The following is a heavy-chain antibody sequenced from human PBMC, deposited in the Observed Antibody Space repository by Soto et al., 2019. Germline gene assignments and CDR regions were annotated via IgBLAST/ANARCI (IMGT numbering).Heavy chain of an antibody. J-gene: IGHJ4*02. Sequence: GGSLRLSCAASGFTFSSYGMHWVRQAPGKGLEWVAVISYDGSNKYYADSVKGRFTISRDNSKNTLYLQMNSLRAEDTAVYYWAKVPYGISDYWGQGTLVAVSS. V-gene: IGHV3-30*18. CDR2: ISYDGSNK. CDR1: GFTFSSYG. D-gene: IGHD2-8*01. CDR3: AKVPYGISDY.